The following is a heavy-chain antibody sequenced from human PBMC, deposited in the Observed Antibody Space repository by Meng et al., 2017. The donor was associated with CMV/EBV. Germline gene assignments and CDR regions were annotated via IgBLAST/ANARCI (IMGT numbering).Heavy chain of an antibody. CDR2: INHSGST. J-gene: IGHJ4*02. CDR3: ARGAYDFWSGKDDY. V-gene: IGHV4-34*01. D-gene: IGHD3-3*01. CDR1: GGSFSGYY. Sequence: ESLRLSCAVYGGSFSGYYWSWIRQPPGKGLEWIGEINHSGSTNYNPSLKSRVTISVDTSKNQFSLKLSSVTAADTAVYYCARGAYDFWSGKDDYWGQGTLVTVSS.